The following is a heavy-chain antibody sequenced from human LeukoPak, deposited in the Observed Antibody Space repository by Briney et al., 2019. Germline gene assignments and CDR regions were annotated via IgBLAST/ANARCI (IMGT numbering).Heavy chain of an antibody. J-gene: IGHJ5*02. V-gene: IGHV4-39*01. D-gene: IGHD2-8*01. CDR3: ARVYEEQKHWFDP. Sequence: SESLSLTSTVSGGSISSSSYYWGWIRQPPGKGLEWIGSIYYSGSTYYNPSLKSRVTISVDTSKNQFSLKLSSVTAADTAVHYRARVYEEQKHWFDPWGQGTLVTVSS. CDR1: GGSISSSSYY. CDR2: IYYSGST.